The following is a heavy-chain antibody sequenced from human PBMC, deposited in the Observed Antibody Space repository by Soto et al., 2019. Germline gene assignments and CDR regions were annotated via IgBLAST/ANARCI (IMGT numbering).Heavy chain of an antibody. V-gene: IGHV3-33*01. CDR2: IWYDGSNK. CDR3: SGWYQRGGFDY. Sequence: QVQLVESGGGVVQPGRSLRLSCAASGFTFSSYGMHWVRQAPXXGLEWVAVIWYDGSNKYYADSVKGRFTTSRDNSKXXXXXXXXXXXXXXXCAGYSSGWYQRGGFDYWGQGTLVTVSS. J-gene: IGHJ4*02. CDR1: GFTFSSYG. D-gene: IGHD6-19*01.